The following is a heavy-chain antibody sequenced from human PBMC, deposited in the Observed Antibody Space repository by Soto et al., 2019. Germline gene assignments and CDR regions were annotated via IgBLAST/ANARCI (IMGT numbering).Heavy chain of an antibody. CDR1: GYSFTSYW. CDR2: IDPSDSYT. CDR3: ARHPSQSIAADGLFYYYYGMDV. D-gene: IGHD6-13*01. Sequence: GESLKISCKGSGYSFTSYWISWVRQMPGKGLEWMGRIDPSDSYTNYSPSFQGHVTISADKSISTAYLQWSSLKASDTAMYYCARHPSQSIAADGLFYYYYGMDVWGQGTTVTVSS. J-gene: IGHJ6*02. V-gene: IGHV5-10-1*01.